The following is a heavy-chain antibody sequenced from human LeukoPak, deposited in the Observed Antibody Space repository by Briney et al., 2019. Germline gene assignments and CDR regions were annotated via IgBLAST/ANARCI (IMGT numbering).Heavy chain of an antibody. J-gene: IGHJ4*02. Sequence: PGGSLRLSCAASGFTFSSYEMNWVRQAPGKGLEWVSYISSSGSTIYYAHSVKGRFTISRDNAKNSLYLQMNSLRAEDTAVYYCARDRPSGSYSWGQGTLVTVFS. D-gene: IGHD1-26*01. CDR1: GFTFSSYE. CDR3: ARDRPSGSYS. CDR2: ISSSGSTI. V-gene: IGHV3-48*03.